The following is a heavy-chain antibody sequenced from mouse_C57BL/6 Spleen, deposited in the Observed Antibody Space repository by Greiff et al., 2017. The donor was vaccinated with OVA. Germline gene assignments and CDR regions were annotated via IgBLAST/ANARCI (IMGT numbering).Heavy chain of an antibody. CDR3: VRHGSDGGFAY. Sequence: GGGLVQPKGSLKLSCAASGFSFNTYAMNWVRQAPGKGLEWVARIRSKSNNYATYYADSVKDRFTISRDDSESMLYLQMNNLKTEDTAMYYCVRHGSDGGFAYWGQGTLVTVSA. D-gene: IGHD2-3*01. CDR1: GFSFNTYA. J-gene: IGHJ3*01. CDR2: IRSKSNNYAT. V-gene: IGHV10-1*01.